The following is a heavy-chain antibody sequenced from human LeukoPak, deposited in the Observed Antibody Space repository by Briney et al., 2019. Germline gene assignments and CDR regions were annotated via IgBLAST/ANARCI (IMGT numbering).Heavy chain of an antibody. CDR1: SGSISDSNFY. D-gene: IGHD6-19*01. V-gene: IGHV4-39*07. CDR2: IYYSGST. CDR3: AGTSKWLAFDY. J-gene: IGHJ4*02. Sequence: SETLSLTCTVSSGSISDSNFYWGWIRQPPGKGLEWVGSIYYSGSTNYNPSLKSRVTISLDTANNQFSLKLSSVTAADTAVYYCAGTSKWLAFDYWGQGTLVTVSS.